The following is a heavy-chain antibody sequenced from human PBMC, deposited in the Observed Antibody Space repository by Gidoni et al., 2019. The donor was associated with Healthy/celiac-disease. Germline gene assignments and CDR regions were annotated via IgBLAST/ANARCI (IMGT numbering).Heavy chain of an antibody. D-gene: IGHD2-2*01. V-gene: IGHV3-13*01. CDR3: ARVRDRVRGYGMDV. CDR2: IGTAGDT. J-gene: IGHJ6*02. CDR1: GFTFSSYD. Sequence: EVQLVGSGGGLVKPGGSLRLSCAASGFTFSSYDMHWVRQATGKGREWVSAIGTAGDTYYPGSVKGRFTISRENAKNSLYLQMNSLRAGDTAVYYCARVRDRVRGYGMDVWGQGTTVTVSS.